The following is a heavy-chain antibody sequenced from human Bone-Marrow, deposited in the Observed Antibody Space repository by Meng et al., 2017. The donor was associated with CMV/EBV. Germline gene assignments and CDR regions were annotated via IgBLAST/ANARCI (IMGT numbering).Heavy chain of an antibody. CDR1: GFTFSSYW. CDR3: ARDLVSSSWFYYYYGMDV. CDR2: INSDGSST. D-gene: IGHD6-13*01. Sequence: GGSLRLSCAASGFTFSSYWMHWVRQAPGKGLVWVSHINSDGSSTSYADSVKGRFTISRDNAKNTLYLQMNSLRAEDTAVYYCARDLVSSSWFYYYYGMDVWGQGPTVTVSS. J-gene: IGHJ6*02. V-gene: IGHV3-74*01.